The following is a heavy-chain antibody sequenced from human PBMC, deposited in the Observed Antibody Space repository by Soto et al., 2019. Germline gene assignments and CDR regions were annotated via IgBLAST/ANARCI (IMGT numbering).Heavy chain of an antibody. V-gene: IGHV4-39*01. Sequence: PSETLSLTCTASGGSISCSSYYWGWIRQPPGKGLEWIGSIYYSGSTYYNPSLKSRVTISVDTSKNQFSLKLSSVTAADTAVYYCASGEAVATVYDAFDIWGQGTMVTVSS. CDR1: GGSISCSSYY. CDR3: ASGEAVATVYDAFDI. J-gene: IGHJ3*02. CDR2: IYYSGST. D-gene: IGHD5-12*01.